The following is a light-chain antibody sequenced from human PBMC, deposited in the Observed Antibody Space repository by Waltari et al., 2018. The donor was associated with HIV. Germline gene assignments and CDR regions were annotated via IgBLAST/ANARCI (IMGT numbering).Light chain of an antibody. CDR2: EVY. CDR1: SNDVGPYAY. CDR3: TSYAGSDNLML. Sequence: QSALTQPPTASGSPGQSVTIPCSGTSNDVGPYAYVCWYQQHPDKAPRLIIYEVYKRPSGVPDRFSGSKSGNTASLTVSGLQAEDEADYYCTSYAGSDNLMLFGGGTKVTVL. J-gene: IGLJ2*01. V-gene: IGLV2-8*01.